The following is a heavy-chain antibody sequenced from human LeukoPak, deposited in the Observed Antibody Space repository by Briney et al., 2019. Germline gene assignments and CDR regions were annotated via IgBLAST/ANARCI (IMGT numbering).Heavy chain of an antibody. Sequence: ETLSLTCTVSGGSISSYYWSWIRQPPGKGLEWIGYIYYSGSTNYNPSLKSRVTISVDTSKNQFSLKLSSVTAADTAMYYCARAPYGPWGQGTLVTVSS. J-gene: IGHJ5*02. D-gene: IGHD4-17*01. CDR3: ARAPYGP. V-gene: IGHV4-59*01. CDR2: IYYSGST. CDR1: GGSISSYY.